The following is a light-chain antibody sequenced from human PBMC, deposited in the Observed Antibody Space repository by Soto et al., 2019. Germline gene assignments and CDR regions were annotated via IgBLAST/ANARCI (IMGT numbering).Light chain of an antibody. V-gene: IGLV2-14*01. Sequence: QSVLTQPASVSGSPGQSITISCTGTSTDVGGFKYVSWYQQHPGKVPKLLIFEVTNRPSGVSNRFSGSKSGNTASLTISGLQAEDEADYYCSSYTSITVPYLFGTGTKVTVL. CDR1: STDVGGFKY. J-gene: IGLJ1*01. CDR3: SSYTSITVPYL. CDR2: EVT.